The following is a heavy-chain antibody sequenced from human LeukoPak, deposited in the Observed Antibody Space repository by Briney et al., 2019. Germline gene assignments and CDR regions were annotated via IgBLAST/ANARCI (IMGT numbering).Heavy chain of an antibody. CDR3: ARDMGYGDYDAFDI. Sequence: SETLSLTCTVSGGSFSSYYWSWIRQPPGKGLEWIGYIYYSGSTNYNPSLKSRVTISVDTSKNQFSLKLSSVTAADTAVYYCARDMGYGDYDAFDIWGQGTMVTVSS. CDR2: IYYSGST. J-gene: IGHJ3*02. CDR1: GGSFSSYY. V-gene: IGHV4-59*12. D-gene: IGHD4-17*01.